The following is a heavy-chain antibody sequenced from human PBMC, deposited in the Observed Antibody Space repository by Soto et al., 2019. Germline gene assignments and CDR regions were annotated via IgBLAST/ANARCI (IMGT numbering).Heavy chain of an antibody. CDR1: GFTFNSYA. CDR2: ISFNGIDT. Sequence: GGSLRLSCAASGFTFNSYAMHWARQAPGQGLEWVAVISFNGIDTYYADSVKGRVTISRDNSRNTVFLQMTSLRTEDTAVFYGPRDIERTRGPHHSTDDPGHRGQGTLVTVSS. J-gene: IGHJ4*02. V-gene: IGHV3-30*04. D-gene: IGHD2-15*01. CDR3: PRDIERTRGPHHSTDDPGH.